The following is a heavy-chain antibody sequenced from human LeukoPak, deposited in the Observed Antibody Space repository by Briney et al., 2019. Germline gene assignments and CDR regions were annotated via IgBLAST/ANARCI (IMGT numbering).Heavy chain of an antibody. Sequence: PGGSLRLSCAASGFTFSSYGMHWVRRAPGKGLEWVAVIWYDGSNKYYADSVKGRFTISRDNSKNTLYLQMNSLRAEDTAVYYCARDEWAGIAAAGSNYFDYWGQGTLVAVSS. D-gene: IGHD6-13*01. CDR1: GFTFSSYG. J-gene: IGHJ4*02. V-gene: IGHV3-33*01. CDR3: ARDEWAGIAAAGSNYFDY. CDR2: IWYDGSNK.